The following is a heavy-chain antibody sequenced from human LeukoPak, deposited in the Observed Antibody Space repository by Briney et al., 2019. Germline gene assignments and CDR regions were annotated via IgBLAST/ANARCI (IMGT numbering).Heavy chain of an antibody. CDR3: AKDLQGWVGSSDY. J-gene: IGHJ4*02. D-gene: IGHD3-10*01. CDR1: GFTFSNYG. V-gene: IGHV3-30*02. Sequence: GGSLRLSCAASGFTFSNYGMHWVRQAPGKGLEWVAFIRYDGSNKYYADSVKGRFTISRDNSKNTLYLQMSSLRADDTAVYYCAKDLQGWVGSSDYWGQGTLVTVSS. CDR2: IRYDGSNK.